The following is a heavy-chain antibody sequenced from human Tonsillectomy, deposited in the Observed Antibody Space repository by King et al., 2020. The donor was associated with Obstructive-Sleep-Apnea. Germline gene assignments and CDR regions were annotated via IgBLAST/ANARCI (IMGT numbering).Heavy chain of an antibody. J-gene: IGHJ5*02. Sequence: ITLKESGPTVVKPTQTLTLTCTFSGFSLSTSAVGVGWIRQPPGKALEWLAFIYWDDDKRYSPSLKNRLTITKDTSNNQVVLTMTNMDPVDTATYYFAHTIRFAPGGTGEFDPWGQGTLVTVSS. CDR1: GFSLSTSAVG. D-gene: IGHD3-16*01. CDR3: AHTIRFAPGGTGEFDP. CDR2: IYWDDDK. V-gene: IGHV2-5*02.